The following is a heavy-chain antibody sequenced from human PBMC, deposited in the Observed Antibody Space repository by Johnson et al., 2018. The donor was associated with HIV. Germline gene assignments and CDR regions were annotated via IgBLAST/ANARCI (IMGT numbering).Heavy chain of an antibody. CDR2: IQNDGSKK. D-gene: IGHD2-15*01. CDR1: GFTFSNYA. Sequence: QVQLVESGGGVVQPGESLTLSCAASGFTFSNYAVHWVRQAPGAGLEWVAFIQNDGSKKDYADLVKGRFTISRDNSRNVVYLHMNNLKIEDAAVYYCAKGEAQEGWIQLLSYAFDFWGRGTMVTVSS. J-gene: IGHJ3*01. V-gene: IGHV3-30*02. CDR3: AKGEAQEGWIQLLSYAFDF.